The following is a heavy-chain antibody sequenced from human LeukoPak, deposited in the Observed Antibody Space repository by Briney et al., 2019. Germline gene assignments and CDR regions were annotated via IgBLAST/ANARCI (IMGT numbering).Heavy chain of an antibody. V-gene: IGHV3-23*01. Sequence: PGGSLRLSCAASGFTFSSYAMTWVRQAPGKGLEWVSGISGSGGSTFYADSVKGRFTISRDNSKNTLHLQMSSLRAEDTAVYYCAKDHLEYYYGSGSYSSYWGQGALVTVSS. CDR2: ISGSGGST. J-gene: IGHJ4*02. D-gene: IGHD3-10*01. CDR1: GFTFSSYA. CDR3: AKDHLEYYYGSGSYSSY.